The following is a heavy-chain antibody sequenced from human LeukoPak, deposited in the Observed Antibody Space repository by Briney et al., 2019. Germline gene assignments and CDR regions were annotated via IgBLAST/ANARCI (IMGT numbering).Heavy chain of an antibody. CDR1: GYTFTSYA. V-gene: IGHV1-3*01. CDR2: INAGNGNT. CDR3: ARSGTYSSSWYWYFDL. J-gene: IGHJ2*01. D-gene: IGHD6-13*01. Sequence: ASVKVSCKASGYTFTSYAMHWVRQAPGQRLEWMGWINAGNGNTKYSQKFQGRVTITRDTSASTAYMELSSLRSEDTAVYYCARSGTYSSSWYWYFDLWGRGTLVTVSS.